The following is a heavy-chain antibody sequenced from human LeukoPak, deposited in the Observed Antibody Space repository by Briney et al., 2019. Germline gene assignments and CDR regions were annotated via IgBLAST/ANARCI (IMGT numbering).Heavy chain of an antibody. CDR2: IRYDGSNK. Sequence: GGSLRLSRAASGFTFSSYGMHWVRQAPGKGLEWVAFIRYDGSNKYYADSVKGRFTISRDNSKNTLYLRMSSLRAEDTAVYYCAKGYYDSSGYYQDYWGQGTLVTVSS. V-gene: IGHV3-30*02. CDR3: AKGYYDSSGYYQDY. D-gene: IGHD3-22*01. J-gene: IGHJ4*02. CDR1: GFTFSSYG.